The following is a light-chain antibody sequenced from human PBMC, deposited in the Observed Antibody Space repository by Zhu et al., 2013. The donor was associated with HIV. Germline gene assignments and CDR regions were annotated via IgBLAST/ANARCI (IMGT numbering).Light chain of an antibody. CDR3: GTWDSSLSIGV. Sequence: QSVLTQPPSVSAAPGQKVTISCSGSSSNIGKNYVSWYQQVPGTAPKLLIYDNNKRPSGIPDRFSGSKSGTSANLDITGLQTGDEADYYCGTWDSSLSIGVFGGGTRLTVL. CDR1: SSNIGKNY. V-gene: IGLV1-51*01. CDR2: DNN. J-gene: IGLJ2*01.